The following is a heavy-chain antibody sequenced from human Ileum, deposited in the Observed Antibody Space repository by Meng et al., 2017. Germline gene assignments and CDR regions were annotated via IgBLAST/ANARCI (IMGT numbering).Heavy chain of an antibody. D-gene: IGHD6-13*01. CDR2: ISRNINST. J-gene: IGHJ4*02. Sequence: GESLKISCGASGFPFSDYAMSWVRQAPGMGLEWVSTISRNINSTNYADSVKGRFTISRNNSKNTLYLQMNTLRAEDTAVYYGAKGRAFSIAAACDYWGQGTLVTVSS. CDR1: GFPFSDYA. CDR3: AKGRAFSIAAACDY. V-gene: IGHV3-23*05.